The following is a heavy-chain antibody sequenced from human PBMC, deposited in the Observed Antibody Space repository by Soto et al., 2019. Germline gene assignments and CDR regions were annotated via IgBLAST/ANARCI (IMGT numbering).Heavy chain of an antibody. CDR3: ARGGSNDWQVAFDI. V-gene: IGHV4-34*01. Sequence: SETLSLTCVVSGGSFSTYYYNWIRQSPGKGLEWIGEINHSGSNNYSPSLKSRVTMSLDTSKDHFSLKLTSVTAADTAVYYCARGGSNDWQVAFDIWGQGTMVTVSS. CDR1: GGSFSTYY. D-gene: IGHD3-9*01. CDR2: INHSGSN. J-gene: IGHJ3*02.